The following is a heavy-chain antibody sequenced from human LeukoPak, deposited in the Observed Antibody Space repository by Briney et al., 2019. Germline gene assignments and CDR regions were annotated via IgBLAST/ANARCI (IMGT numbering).Heavy chain of an antibody. CDR1: GGSISSGGYY. D-gene: IGHD4-17*01. CDR2: IYYSGST. CDR3: ARELRTDYGDLYYFDY. J-gene: IGHJ4*02. V-gene: IGHV4-31*03. Sequence: PSQTLSLTCTVSGGSISSGGYYWSWIRQHPGKGLEWIGYIYYSGSTYYNPSLKSRVTISVDTSKSQFSLKLSSVTAADTAVYYCARELRTDYGDLYYFDYWGQGTLVTVSS.